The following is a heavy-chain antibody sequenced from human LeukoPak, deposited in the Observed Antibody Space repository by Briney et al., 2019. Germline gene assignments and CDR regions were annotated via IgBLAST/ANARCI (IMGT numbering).Heavy chain of an antibody. J-gene: IGHJ4*02. CDR1: GLTFSSYW. CDR2: IKSDRSST. CDR3: ARDRGSTEFDY. V-gene: IGHV3-74*01. D-gene: IGHD1-26*01. Sequence: GGSLRLSCAASGLTFSSYWMHWVRQAPGKGLVWVSRIKSDRSSTSYADSVKGRFTISRDNAKNTLYLQMNSLRAEDTAVYYCARDRGSTEFDYWGQGTLVTVSS.